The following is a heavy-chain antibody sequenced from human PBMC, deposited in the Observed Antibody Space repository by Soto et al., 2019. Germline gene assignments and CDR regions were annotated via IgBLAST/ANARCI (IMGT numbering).Heavy chain of an antibody. CDR3: VKEIRIFGVVIFDY. J-gene: IGHJ4*02. V-gene: IGHV3-23*01. Sequence: GGSLRLSCAASGFTFSTYAMSWVRQAPGKGLEWVSAISGSGGDTYYADSVKGRPTISRDNSKNTLYLQINSLRADDTAVFYCVKEIRIFGVVIFDYWGQGTLVTVSS. D-gene: IGHD3-3*01. CDR2: ISGSGGDT. CDR1: GFTFSTYA.